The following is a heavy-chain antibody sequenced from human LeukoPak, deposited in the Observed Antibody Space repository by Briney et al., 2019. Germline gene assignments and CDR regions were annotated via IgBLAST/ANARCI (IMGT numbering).Heavy chain of an antibody. D-gene: IGHD3-22*01. CDR3: VRLSSGYYGLIDH. CDR1: GFTFSSYA. V-gene: IGHV3-23*01. Sequence: GGSLRLSCAASGFTFSSYAMSWVRQAPGKGLEWVSGISGSGGSTYYADSVKGRFTFSRDNARNTLYLQMNSLRAEDTAVYYCVRLSSGYYGLIDHWGQGTLVTVSS. J-gene: IGHJ4*02. CDR2: ISGSGGST.